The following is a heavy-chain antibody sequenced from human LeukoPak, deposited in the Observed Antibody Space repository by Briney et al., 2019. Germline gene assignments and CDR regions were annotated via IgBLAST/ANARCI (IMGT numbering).Heavy chain of an antibody. CDR3: ARDLKGVSYYYYYMDV. CDR2: ISAYNGDT. V-gene: IGHV1-18*01. D-gene: IGHD3-16*01. Sequence: ASVKVSCKASGYTFTRYGISWVRQAPGQGLEWMGWISAYNGDTNYAQKLQDRVTMTTDTSTSTAYMELRSLRSDDTAVYYCARDLKGVSYYYYYMDVWGKGTTVTVSS. J-gene: IGHJ6*03. CDR1: GYTFTRYG.